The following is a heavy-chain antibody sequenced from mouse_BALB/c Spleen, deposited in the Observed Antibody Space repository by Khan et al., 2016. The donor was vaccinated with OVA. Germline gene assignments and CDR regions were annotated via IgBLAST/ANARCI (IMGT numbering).Heavy chain of an antibody. CDR2: IAPGSGST. D-gene: IGHD1-1*01. J-gene: IGHJ4*01. CDR3: ARGNYYGNSAYAMAY. V-gene: IGHV1S41*01. Sequence: DLVKPGASVKLSCKASGYTFTSYWINWIKQRPGQGLEWIGRIAPGSGSTSYNEMFKDKATLTVDTSSSTASIPVSSLSSEDSAVYFWARGNYYGNSAYAMAYWGQGTSLTVSS. CDR1: GYTFTSYW.